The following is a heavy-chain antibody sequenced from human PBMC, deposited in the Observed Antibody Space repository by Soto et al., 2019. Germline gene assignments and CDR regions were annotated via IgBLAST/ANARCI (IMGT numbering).Heavy chain of an antibody. CDR1: GDPFISYA. D-gene: IGHD5-18*01. J-gene: IGHJ6*02. CDR2: VVPMFGIP. CDR3: ARDGSTVDTAMLSQYFYGMDV. Sequence: SVKVSCKSYGDPFISYAFSWVRQATGQGLEWMGGVVPMFGIPNYAQKFQGRVTIIADESTSTAYLELSSLTTEDTAVYYCARDGSTVDTAMLSQYFYGMDVWGQGTTVTVSS. V-gene: IGHV1-69*13.